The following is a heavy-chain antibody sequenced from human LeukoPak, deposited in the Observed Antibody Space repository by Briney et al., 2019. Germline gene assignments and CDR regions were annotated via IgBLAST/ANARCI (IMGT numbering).Heavy chain of an antibody. CDR2: ISSSSSTI. CDR3: ARDSITIFGVVTL. CDR1: GFIFSSYS. Sequence: GGSLRLSGAASGFIFSSYSMNWVRQAPGKGLEWVSYISSSSSTIYYADSVKGRFTIYRDNARNSLYLQINSLRAEDTAVYYCARDSITIFGVVTLWGQGTLVTVSS. D-gene: IGHD3-3*01. J-gene: IGHJ4*02. V-gene: IGHV3-48*01.